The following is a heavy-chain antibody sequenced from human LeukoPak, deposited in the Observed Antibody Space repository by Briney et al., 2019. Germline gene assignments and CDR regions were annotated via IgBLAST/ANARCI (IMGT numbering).Heavy chain of an antibody. Sequence: GGSLRLSCATSGFTFSNFAMNWVRQAPGKGLEWVSVIYSGGSTFYADSVKGRFTISRDNSRNTVYLQMNSLRVEDTAIYFCARGSVAVAGQPFDYWGQGTLVTVSS. J-gene: IGHJ4*02. D-gene: IGHD6-19*01. CDR3: ARGSVAVAGQPFDY. CDR2: IYSGGST. V-gene: IGHV3-23*03. CDR1: GFTFSNFA.